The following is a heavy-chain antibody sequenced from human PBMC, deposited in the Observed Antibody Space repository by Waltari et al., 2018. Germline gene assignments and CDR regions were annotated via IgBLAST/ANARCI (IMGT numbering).Heavy chain of an antibody. CDR1: GYTLTELS. CDR3: ATDHYYDSSGPGDGAFDI. V-gene: IGHV1-24*01. CDR2: FDPEDGET. D-gene: IGHD3-22*01. Sequence: QVQLVQSGAEVKKPGASVKVSCKVSGYTLTELSMPWVRQAPGKGLEWMGGFDPEDGETIYAQKFQGRVTMTEDTSTDTAYMELSSLRSEDTAVYYCATDHYYDSSGPGDGAFDIWGQGTMVTVSS. J-gene: IGHJ3*02.